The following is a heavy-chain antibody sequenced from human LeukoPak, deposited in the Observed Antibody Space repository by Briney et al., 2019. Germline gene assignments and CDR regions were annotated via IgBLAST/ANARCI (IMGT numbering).Heavy chain of an antibody. J-gene: IGHJ3*02. CDR1: GGTFSSYA. CDR3: ARDYYGSGSYFGAFDI. Sequence: SVKVSCKASGGTFSSYAISWVRQAPGQGLEWMGGIIPIFGTANYAQKFQGRVTITADKSTSTAYMELSSLRSEDTAVYYCARDYYGSGSYFGAFDIWGQGTMVTVSS. CDR2: IIPIFGTA. V-gene: IGHV1-69*06. D-gene: IGHD3-10*01.